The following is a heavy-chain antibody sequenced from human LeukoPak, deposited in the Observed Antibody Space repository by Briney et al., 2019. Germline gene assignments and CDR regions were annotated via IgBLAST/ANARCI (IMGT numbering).Heavy chain of an antibody. CDR2: INPSGGST. CDR3: ARGGSYYDFWSGYSDY. V-gene: IGHV1-46*01. J-gene: IGHJ4*02. D-gene: IGHD3-3*01. Sequence: AASVKVSCKASGYTFTSYYMHWVRQAPGQGLEWMGIINPSGGSTSYAQKFQGRVTMTRDTSTSTVYMELSSLGSEDTAVYYCARGGSYYDFWSGYSDYWGQGTLVTVSS. CDR1: GYTFTSYY.